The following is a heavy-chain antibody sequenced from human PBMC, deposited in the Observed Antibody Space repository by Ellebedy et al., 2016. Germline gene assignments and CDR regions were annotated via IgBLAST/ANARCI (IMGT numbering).Heavy chain of an antibody. CDR1: GFPFGSYS. J-gene: IGHJ4*02. CDR3: ATYNGYDDDY. Sequence: GESLKISCAASGFPFGSYSMNWVRQAPGKGLEWVSSISSSSAYIHYADSVKGRFTISRDNAKKSLYLQMNSLRAEDTAVYYCATYNGYDDDYWGQGTLVTVSS. D-gene: IGHD5-12*01. CDR2: ISSSSAYI. V-gene: IGHV3-21*01.